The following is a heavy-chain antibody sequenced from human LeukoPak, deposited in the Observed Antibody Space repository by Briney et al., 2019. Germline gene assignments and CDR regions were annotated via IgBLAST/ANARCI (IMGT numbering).Heavy chain of an antibody. CDR3: AKGSQWLLREGAYFDS. J-gene: IGHJ4*02. V-gene: IGHV3-23*01. CDR2: MSGVGGTT. D-gene: IGHD2-15*01. CDR1: GFTFNNYA. Sequence: GGSLRLSCEASGFTFNNYAMSWVRQAPGKGLEWVSAMSGVGGTTYYAASVRGRFTISRDNSKNILSLQMSSLRVEGTAIYYCAKGSQWLLREGAYFDSWGQGTPVSVSS.